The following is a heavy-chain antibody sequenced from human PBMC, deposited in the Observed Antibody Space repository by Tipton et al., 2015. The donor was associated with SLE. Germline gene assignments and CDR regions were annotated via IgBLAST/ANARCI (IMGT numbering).Heavy chain of an antibody. CDR3: ARGGDVSGSYADY. D-gene: IGHD3-10*01. V-gene: IGHV4-38-2*01. Sequence: TLSLTCAVSGYSISSGYYWGWIRQPPGKGLEWIGSIYYSGSTNYKPSLKSRVTMSVDTSKDQFSLNLTSVTAADTAVYYCARGGDVSGSYADYWGQGTLVTVSS. CDR1: GYSISSGYY. CDR2: IYYSGST. J-gene: IGHJ4*02.